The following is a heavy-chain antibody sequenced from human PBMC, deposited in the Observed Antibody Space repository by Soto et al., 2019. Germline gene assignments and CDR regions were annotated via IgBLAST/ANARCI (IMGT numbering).Heavy chain of an antibody. J-gene: IGHJ4*02. CDR3: ATPPGGYSYGRRDYFDY. V-gene: IGHV1-69*13. CDR2: IIPIFGTA. Sequence: SVKVSCKASGGTFSSYAISWVRQAPGQGLEWMGGIIPIFGTANYAQKFQGRVTITADESTSTAYMELSSLRSEDTAVYYCATPPGGYSYGRRDYFDYWGQGTLVTVSS. D-gene: IGHD5-18*01. CDR1: GGTFSSYA.